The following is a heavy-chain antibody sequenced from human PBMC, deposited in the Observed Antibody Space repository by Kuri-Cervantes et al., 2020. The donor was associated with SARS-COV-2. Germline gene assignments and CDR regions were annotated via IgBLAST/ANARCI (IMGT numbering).Heavy chain of an antibody. CDR2: INPNSGGT. Sequence: ASVKVSCKASGYTFTGYYMHWVRQAPGQGLEWMGWINPNSGGTNYAQKFQGRVTMTRDTSTSTVYMELSSLRSEDTAVYYCARDQDIVVVVAATPGRGAFDIWGQGTMVTVSS. J-gene: IGHJ3*02. V-gene: IGHV1-2*02. CDR3: ARDQDIVVVVAATPGRGAFDI. CDR1: GYTFTGYY. D-gene: IGHD2-15*01.